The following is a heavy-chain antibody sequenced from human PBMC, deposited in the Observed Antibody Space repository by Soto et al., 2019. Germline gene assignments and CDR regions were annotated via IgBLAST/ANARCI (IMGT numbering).Heavy chain of an antibody. D-gene: IGHD2-21*01. J-gene: IGHJ6*02. V-gene: IGHV2-70*11. CDR1: GFSFRTSGLC. CDR3: ARDSVALYYYYYGMDV. CDR2: IDWDDDK. Sequence: GAALGNAARSGRLNCSFWGFSFRTSGLCVSWIRQPPGKALEWLARIDWDDDKYYSTSLKTRLTISKDTSKNQVVLTMTNMDPVDTATYYCARDSVALYYYYYGMDVWGQGTTVTVSS.